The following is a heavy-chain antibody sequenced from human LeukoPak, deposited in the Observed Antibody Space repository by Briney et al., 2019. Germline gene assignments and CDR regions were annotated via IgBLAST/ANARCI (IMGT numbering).Heavy chain of an antibody. V-gene: IGHV3-48*01. J-gene: IGHJ5*02. CDR3: ARAPMTMIVAYNWFDP. CDR2: ISSSSSTI. Sequence: PGGSLRLSCAASGFTFSSYSMNWVRQAPGKGLEWVSYISSSSSTIYYADSVKGRFTISRDNAKNSLYLQMNSLRAEDTAVYYCARAPMTMIVAYNWFDPWGQGTLVTVSS. D-gene: IGHD3-22*01. CDR1: GFTFSSYS.